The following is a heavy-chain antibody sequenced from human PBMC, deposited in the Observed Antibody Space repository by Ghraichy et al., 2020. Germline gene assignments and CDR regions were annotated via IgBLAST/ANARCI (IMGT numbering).Heavy chain of an antibody. CDR1: GGSLSGYY. CDR2: INHSGST. D-gene: IGHD2-2*01. Sequence: SETLSLTCAVYGGSLSGYYWNWIRQPPGKGLEWIGEINHSGSTTYNPSLKSRVTISVDTSKNQFSLKLSSVTAAGTAVYYCARGSRNQQYSNHYYMDVWGKGTTVTVSS. CDR3: ARGSRNQQYSNHYYMDV. V-gene: IGHV4-34*01. J-gene: IGHJ6*03.